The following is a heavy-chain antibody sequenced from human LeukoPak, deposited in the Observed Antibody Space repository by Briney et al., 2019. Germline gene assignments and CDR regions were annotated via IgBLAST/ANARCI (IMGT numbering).Heavy chain of an antibody. V-gene: IGHV3-23*01. J-gene: IGHJ1*01. Sequence: GGSLRLSCAASGFTFSSYAMSWVRQAPGKGLEWVSAISGNGGSTYYADSVKGRFTISRDNSKNSLYLQMNSLRPEDRAVYYCARGGKIALAGTRSSQYFQHWGQGTLVTVSS. CDR2: ISGNGGST. CDR3: ARGGKIALAGTRSSQYFQH. CDR1: GFTFSSYA. D-gene: IGHD6-19*01.